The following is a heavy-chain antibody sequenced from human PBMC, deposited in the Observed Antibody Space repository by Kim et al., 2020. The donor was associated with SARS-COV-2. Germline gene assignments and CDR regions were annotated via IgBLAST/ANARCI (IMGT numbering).Heavy chain of an antibody. D-gene: IGHD2-2*01. CDR3: AKDMRYCSSTSCYDWFDP. Sequence: GGSLRLSCAASGFTFDDYAMHWVRQAPGKGLEWVSLISGDGGSTYYADSVKGRFTISRDNSKNSLYLQMNSLRTEDTALYYCAKDMRYCSSTSCYDWFDPWGQGTLVTVSS. CDR1: GFTFDDYA. V-gene: IGHV3-43*02. J-gene: IGHJ5*02. CDR2: ISGDGGST.